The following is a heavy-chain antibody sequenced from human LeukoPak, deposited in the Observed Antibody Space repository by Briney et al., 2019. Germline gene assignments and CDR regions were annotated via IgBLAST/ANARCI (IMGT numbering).Heavy chain of an antibody. CDR2: INPNSGGT. CDR1: GYTFTGYY. J-gene: IGHJ3*02. D-gene: IGHD4-23*01. CDR3: ARERDYDGKSAFDI. Sequence: GASVKVSCKASGYTFTGYYMHWVRQAPGQGLEWMGWINPNSGGTNYAQKFQGWVTMTRDTSISTAYMELSRLRSDDTAVYYCARERDYDGKSAFDIWGQGTMVTVSS. V-gene: IGHV1-2*04.